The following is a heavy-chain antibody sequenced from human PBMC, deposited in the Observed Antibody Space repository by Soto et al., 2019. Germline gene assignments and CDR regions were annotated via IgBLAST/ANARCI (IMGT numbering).Heavy chain of an antibody. CDR3: ATGRDIVATIHRGYFDY. Sequence: ASVKVSCKASGYTLTTYAMHWVRQSPGQRLEWMGWINAGNGNTKYSQKFQGRVTITRDTSASTAYMELSSLRSEDTAVYYCATGRDIVATIHRGYFDYWGQGTLVTVSS. CDR2: INAGNGNT. D-gene: IGHD5-12*01. V-gene: IGHV1-3*01. J-gene: IGHJ4*02. CDR1: GYTLTTYA.